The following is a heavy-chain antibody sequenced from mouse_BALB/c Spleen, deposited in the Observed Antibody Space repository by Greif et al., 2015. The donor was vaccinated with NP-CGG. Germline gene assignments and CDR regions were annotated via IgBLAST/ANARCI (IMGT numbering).Heavy chain of an antibody. V-gene: IGHV5-17*02. CDR2: ISSGSSTI. D-gene: IGHD1-1*01. J-gene: IGHJ3*01. Sequence: EVKLEESGGGLVQPGGSRKLSCAASGFTFSSFGMHWVRQAPEKGLEWVAYISSGSSTIYYADTVKGRFTISRDNPKNILFLQMTSLRSEDTAMYYCASYYYGSSYFAYWGQGTLVTVSA. CDR3: ASYYYGSSYFAY. CDR1: GFTFSSFG.